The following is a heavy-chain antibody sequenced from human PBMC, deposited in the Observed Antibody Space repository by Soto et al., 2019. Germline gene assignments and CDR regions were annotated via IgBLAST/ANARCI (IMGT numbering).Heavy chain of an antibody. CDR3: ARDGRGLYYYDTTVPKSSFDA. CDR2: ISYDGSYR. CDR1: GFTISSYA. Sequence: QVQLVESGGGVVQPGRSLRLSCAASGFTISSYAMHWVRQSPGKGLEWVAVISYDGSYRYYADSVKGRFTISRDDSKNTLYLQMNSLRAEDTSVYYCARDGRGLYYYDTTVPKSSFDAWGQGTLVTVSS. J-gene: IGHJ5*02. D-gene: IGHD3-22*01. V-gene: IGHV3-30-3*01.